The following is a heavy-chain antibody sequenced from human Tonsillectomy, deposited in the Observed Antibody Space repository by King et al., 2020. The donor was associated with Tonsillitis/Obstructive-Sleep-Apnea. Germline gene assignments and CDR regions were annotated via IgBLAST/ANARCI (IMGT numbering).Heavy chain of an antibody. D-gene: IGHD3-3*01. CDR3: AKSQGFLEWPSALDF. CDR2: ISGAGGST. CDR1: GFDFSHYA. Sequence: VQLVQSGGGLAQPGGSLRLSCAASGFDFSHYAMNWVRQAPGKGLEWVSTISGAGGSTYYADSVKGRFSISRDNSRNPLSLHMSSLGAGDTAIYYCAKSQGFLEWPSALDFWGQGTLVTVSS. V-gene: IGHV3-23*04. J-gene: IGHJ4*02.